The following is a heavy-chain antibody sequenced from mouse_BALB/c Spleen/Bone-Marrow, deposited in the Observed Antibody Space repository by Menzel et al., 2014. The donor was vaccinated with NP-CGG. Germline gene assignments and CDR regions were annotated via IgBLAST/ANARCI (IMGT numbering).Heavy chain of an antibody. CDR3: AREEYGNYDRFIDY. V-gene: IGHV1-63*02. J-gene: IGHJ2*01. CDR1: GYTFINYW. Sequence: QVQLQQSGAELVRPGTSVKISCKASGYTFINYWLSWVKQRPGHGLEGIGDIYPGGGYTNFNERFKGKATLTADTSSSTAYMQLSSLTSEDSAVYFCAREEYGNYDRFIDYWGQGTTLTVSS. D-gene: IGHD2-10*02. CDR2: IYPGGGYT.